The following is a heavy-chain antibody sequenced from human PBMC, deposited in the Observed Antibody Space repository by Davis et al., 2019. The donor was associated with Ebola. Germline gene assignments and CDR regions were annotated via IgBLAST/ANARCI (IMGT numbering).Heavy chain of an antibody. CDR2: ISWNSGSI. CDR3: AKGGSSWGGFDY. CDR1: GFTFDDYA. D-gene: IGHD6-13*01. Sequence: SLKISCAASGFTFDDYAMHWVRQAPGKGLEWVSGISWNSGSIGYADSVKGRFTISRDNGKNSLYLQMNSLRAEDMALYYCAKGGSSWGGFDYWGQGTLVTVSS. V-gene: IGHV3-9*03. J-gene: IGHJ4*02.